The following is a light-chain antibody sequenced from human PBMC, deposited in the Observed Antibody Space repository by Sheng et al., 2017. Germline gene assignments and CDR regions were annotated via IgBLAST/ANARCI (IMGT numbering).Light chain of an antibody. J-gene: IGKJ4*01. CDR1: QAISNY. Sequence: DIQMTQSPSSLSASIGDTVIISCRASQAISNYLNWYQQKPGKAPKLLIYDASSLHSGVPSRFSGSGSGTDFTLTISSLQPEDFATYYCQLSSSPFTFGGGTKVEIK. CDR3: QLSSSPFT. V-gene: IGKV1-39*01. CDR2: DAS.